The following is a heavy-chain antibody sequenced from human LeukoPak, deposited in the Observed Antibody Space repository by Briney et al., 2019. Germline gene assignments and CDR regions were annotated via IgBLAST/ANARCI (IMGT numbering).Heavy chain of an antibody. CDR1: GYTFTNYY. CDR2: INPSGGST. V-gene: IGHV1-46*01. Sequence: ASVKVSCKASGYTFTNYYMHWVRQAPGQGLEWMGIINPSGGSTNYAQKFQGRVTMTRDTSTSTVYMELSSLRSEDTAVYYYARDESISILWWWGQGTLVTVSS. D-gene: IGHD2-21*01. CDR3: ARDESISILWW. J-gene: IGHJ1*01.